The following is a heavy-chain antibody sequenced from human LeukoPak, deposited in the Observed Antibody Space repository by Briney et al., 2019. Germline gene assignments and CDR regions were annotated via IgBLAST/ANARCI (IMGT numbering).Heavy chain of an antibody. V-gene: IGHV4-38-2*02. Sequence: PSETLSLTCTVSGYSISSGYYWGWIRQPPGKGLEWIGSIYHSRSTYYNPSLKSRVTISVDTSKNQFSLKLSSVTAADTAVYYCAIKMYSSSSSFSDYWGQGTLVTVSS. CDR3: AIKMYSSSSSFSDY. J-gene: IGHJ4*02. CDR2: IYHSRST. D-gene: IGHD6-6*01. CDR1: GYSISSGYY.